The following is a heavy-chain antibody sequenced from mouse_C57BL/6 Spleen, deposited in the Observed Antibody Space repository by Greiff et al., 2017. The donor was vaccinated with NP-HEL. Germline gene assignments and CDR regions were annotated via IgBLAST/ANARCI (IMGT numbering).Heavy chain of an antibody. J-gene: IGHJ4*01. D-gene: IGHD2-1*01. CDR1: GYSITSGYY. CDR2: ISYDGSN. V-gene: IGHV3-6*01. Sequence: EVKLQESEPGLVKPSQSLSLTCSVTGYSITSGYYWNWIRQFPGNKLEWMGYISYDGSNNYNPSFKNRISITRDTSKNQFFLKLNTVTTEDTATFYYARGNGNYAMGCWGQGTSVTVSS. CDR3: ARGNGNYAMGC.